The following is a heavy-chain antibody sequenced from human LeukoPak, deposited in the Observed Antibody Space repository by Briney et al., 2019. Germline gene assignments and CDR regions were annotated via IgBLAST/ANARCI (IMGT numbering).Heavy chain of an antibody. Sequence: GGSLRLSCAVSGFTLSNYGMSWVRQAPGKGLEWVAGISGSGGATDYADSVKGRFTISRDNPKNTLYLQMNSLRVEDTAVYFCAKRGVVIRVILVGFHKEAYYFDSWGQGALVTVSS. CDR3: AKRGVVIRVILVGFHKEAYYFDS. J-gene: IGHJ4*02. CDR2: ISGSGGAT. D-gene: IGHD3-22*01. V-gene: IGHV3-23*01. CDR1: GFTLSNYG.